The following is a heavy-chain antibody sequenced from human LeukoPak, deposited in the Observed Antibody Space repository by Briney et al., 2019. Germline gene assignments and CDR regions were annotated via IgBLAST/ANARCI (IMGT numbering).Heavy chain of an antibody. CDR2: ISSSSSYI. Sequence: GGSLRLSCAASGFTFSSYSMNWVRQAPGKGLEWVSSISSSSSYIYYADSVKGRFTVSRDNAKNSLYLQMNSLRAEDTAVYYCARAPPTTVTTSRAFDIWGQGTMVTVSS. CDR3: ARAPPTTVTTSRAFDI. CDR1: GFTFSSYS. V-gene: IGHV3-21*01. J-gene: IGHJ3*02. D-gene: IGHD4-17*01.